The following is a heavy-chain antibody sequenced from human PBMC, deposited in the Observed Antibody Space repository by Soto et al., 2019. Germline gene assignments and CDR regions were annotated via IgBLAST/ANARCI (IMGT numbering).Heavy chain of an antibody. Sequence: QVTLKESGPTLVKPTQTLTLTCTFSGVSLSTSGMGVGWIRQPPGKALEWLALVYWDDDKRYSPSLKSRLTSTKDTSKNQVVLTMTYMDPVDTATYYSAHRIEGAFFDRWGQGTLVTVSS. D-gene: IGHD2-21*01. CDR3: AHRIEGAFFDR. J-gene: IGHJ4*02. V-gene: IGHV2-5*02. CDR1: GVSLSTSGMG. CDR2: VYWDDDK.